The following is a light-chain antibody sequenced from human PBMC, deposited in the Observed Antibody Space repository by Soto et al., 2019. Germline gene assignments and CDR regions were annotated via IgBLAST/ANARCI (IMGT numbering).Light chain of an antibody. J-gene: IGKJ1*01. CDR2: DAS. CDR1: QSVSDY. Sequence: EIEVTQSPATLSLSPGERATRSCRASQSVSDYLAWYQQKPGQAPRLLIYDASNRATGIPARFSGSGSGTDFTLTISSLEPEDFAVYYCQQRSNWWTFGQGTKADIK. CDR3: QQRSNWWT. V-gene: IGKV3-11*01.